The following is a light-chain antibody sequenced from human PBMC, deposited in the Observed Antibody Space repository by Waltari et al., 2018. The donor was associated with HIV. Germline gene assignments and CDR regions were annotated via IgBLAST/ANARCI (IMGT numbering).Light chain of an antibody. Sequence: QSALTQPPSASGSPGQSVTISCTGTSSDVGGYNYVSWYQQHPGTAPKRMFYGVRKQPSGFPDRFSGSKSGNKASLTVSVLQAEDEADYYCSSYAGSNNSVVFCGGTKLTVL. V-gene: IGLV2-8*01. CDR3: SSYAGSNNSVV. J-gene: IGLJ2*01. CDR2: GVR. CDR1: SSDVGGYNY.